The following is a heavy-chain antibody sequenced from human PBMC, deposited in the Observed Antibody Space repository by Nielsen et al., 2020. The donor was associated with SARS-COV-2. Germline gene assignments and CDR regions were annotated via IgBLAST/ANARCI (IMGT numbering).Heavy chain of an antibody. Sequence: SVKVSCKASGGTFSSYAISWVRQAPGQGLEWMGGIVPIFGTANYAQKFQGRVTITADKSTSTAYMELRSLRSDDTAVYYCARDGDVSDGMAAYYYGMDVWGQGTTVTVSS. CDR3: ARDGDVSDGMAAYYYGMDV. D-gene: IGHD5-24*01. V-gene: IGHV1-69*06. CDR2: IVPIFGTA. J-gene: IGHJ6*02. CDR1: GGTFSSYA.